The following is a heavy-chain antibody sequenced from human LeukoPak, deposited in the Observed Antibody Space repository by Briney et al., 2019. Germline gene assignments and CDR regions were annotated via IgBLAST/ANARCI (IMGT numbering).Heavy chain of an antibody. CDR2: ISWNSGSI. CDR1: GFTFDDYA. Sequence: GRSLRLSCAASGFTFDDYAMHWVRQAPGKGLEWVSGISWNSGSIGYADSVKGRFTISRDNAKNSLYLQMNSLRAEDTALYYCAKDLKFGENYYYYGMDVWGQGTTVTVSS. V-gene: IGHV3-9*01. CDR3: AKDLKFGENYYYYGMDV. D-gene: IGHD3-10*01. J-gene: IGHJ6*02.